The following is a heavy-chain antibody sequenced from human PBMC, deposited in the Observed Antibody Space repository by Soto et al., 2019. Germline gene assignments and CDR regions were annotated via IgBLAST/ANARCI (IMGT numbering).Heavy chain of an antibody. V-gene: IGHV1-18*01. CDR3: ARSVAGTTCDY. D-gene: IGHD6-19*01. Sequence: ASVKVSCKASGGTFSSYAISWVRQAPGQGLEWMGWISACNGNTNYAQKLQGRVTMTTDTSTSTAYMELRSLRSDDTAVYYCARSVAGTTCDYWGQGTLVTVSS. CDR2: ISACNGNT. J-gene: IGHJ4*02. CDR1: GGTFSSYA.